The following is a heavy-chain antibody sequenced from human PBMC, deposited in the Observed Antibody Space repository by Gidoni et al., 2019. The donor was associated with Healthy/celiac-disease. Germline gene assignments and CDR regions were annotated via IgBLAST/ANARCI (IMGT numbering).Heavy chain of an antibody. J-gene: IGHJ3*02. CDR2: ISSSSSYI. CDR3: ARDLEYQLPLGAFDI. D-gene: IGHD2-2*01. Sequence: GLRWVSSISSSSSYIYYADSVKGRFTISRDNAKNSLYLQMNSLRAEDTAVYYCARDLEYQLPLGAFDIWGQGTMVTVSS. V-gene: IGHV3-21*01.